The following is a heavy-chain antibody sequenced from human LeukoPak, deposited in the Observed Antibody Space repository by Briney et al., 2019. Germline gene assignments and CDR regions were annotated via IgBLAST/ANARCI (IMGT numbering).Heavy chain of an antibody. Sequence: PGGSLRLSCTASGFTFRSYSMNWVRQAPGKCLEWVSYISSSSSTIYYADSVRGRFTISRDNAKNSLYLRMNSLSAEDTAFYYCARDALQLTGNYVTRWWFDPWGQGTLVTVSS. D-gene: IGHD3-9*01. CDR3: ARDALQLTGNYVTRWWFDP. CDR2: ISSSSSTI. CDR1: GFTFRSYS. J-gene: IGHJ5*02. V-gene: IGHV3-48*01.